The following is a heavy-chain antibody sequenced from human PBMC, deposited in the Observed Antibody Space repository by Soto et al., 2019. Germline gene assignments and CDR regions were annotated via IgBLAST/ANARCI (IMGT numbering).Heavy chain of an antibody. J-gene: IGHJ3*02. CDR2: ISGGGDRP. CDR3: AKVYGEDSIGVFGI. V-gene: IGHV3-23*01. D-gene: IGHD4-17*01. CDR1: GFTFSNFA. Sequence: PGGSLRLSCAASGFTFSNFAMNWVRQAPGEGLEWVSSISGGGDRPYYADFVKGRFIISRDNSKNTLYLQMSRLRADDTAEYYCAKVYGEDSIGVFGIWGQGKMVTVSS.